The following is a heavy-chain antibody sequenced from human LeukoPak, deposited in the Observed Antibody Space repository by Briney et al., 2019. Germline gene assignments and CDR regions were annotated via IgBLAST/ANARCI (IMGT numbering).Heavy chain of an antibody. Sequence: PGGSLRLSCAASGFTFGSCGMNWVRQAPGKGLEWVSSISSTSTYIHYADSVKGRFTISRDNAKNSLFLQMNSLRAEDTAVYYCARGTFSYSVFGSYYFDYWGHGTLDSVSS. CDR2: ISSTSTYI. D-gene: IGHD5/OR15-5a*01. CDR3: ARGTFSYSVFGSYYFDY. CDR1: GFTFGSCG. V-gene: IGHV3-21*01. J-gene: IGHJ4*01.